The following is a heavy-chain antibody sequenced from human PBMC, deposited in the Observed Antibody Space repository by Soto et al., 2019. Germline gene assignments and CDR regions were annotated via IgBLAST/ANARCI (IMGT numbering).Heavy chain of an antibody. J-gene: IGHJ6*02. D-gene: IGHD3-10*01. CDR1: GFPFSSSE. CDR3: ARDAMVRGVITDYYYYGMDV. Sequence: GGSLRLSCAASGFPFSSSEMTWVRQAPGKGLEWISYIHFSGSPIYYADSLRGRFTISRDNAKNSLYLQMNSLRAEDTAVYYCARDAMVRGVITDYYYYGMDVWGQGTTVTVSS. CDR2: IHFSGSPI. V-gene: IGHV3-48*03.